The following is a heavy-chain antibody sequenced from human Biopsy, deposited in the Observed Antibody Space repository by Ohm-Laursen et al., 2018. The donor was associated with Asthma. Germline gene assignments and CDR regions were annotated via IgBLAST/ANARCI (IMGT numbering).Heavy chain of an antibody. D-gene: IGHD3-22*01. CDR1: GFAFSNYP. Sequence: SLRLSCAASGFAFSNYPMSWARQAPGKGLAWVGTIRPGQPDIDYEPPVRGRFFIPRDDSKNTLYLDMTSLRAEDTAVYYCVKDTLIDSKNYYTFEVWGQGTMVTVSS. CDR2: IRPGQPDI. J-gene: IGHJ3*01. CDR3: VKDTLIDSKNYYTFEV. V-gene: IGHV3-23*01.